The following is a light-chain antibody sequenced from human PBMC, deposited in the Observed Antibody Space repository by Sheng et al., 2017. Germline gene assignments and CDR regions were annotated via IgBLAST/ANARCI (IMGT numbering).Light chain of an antibody. CDR2: GKN. J-gene: IGLJ2*01. Sequence: SSELTQDPAVSVALGQTVRITCQGDSLRSYYASWYQQKPGQAPVLVIYGKNNRPSGIPDRFSGSSSGNTASLTITGAQAEDEADYYCNSRXSSGNHLVVFGGGTKLTVL. CDR3: NSRXSSGNHLVV. V-gene: IGLV3-19*01. CDR1: SLRSYY.